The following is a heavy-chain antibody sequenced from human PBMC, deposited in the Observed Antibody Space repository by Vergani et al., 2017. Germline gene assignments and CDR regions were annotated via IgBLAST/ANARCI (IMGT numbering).Heavy chain of an antibody. Sequence: EVQLLESGGGLVQPGGSLRLSCAASGFTFSSYAMSWVRQAPGKGLVWVSRINSDGSSTNYADSVKGRFTISRDNAKNTLYLQMNSLRAEDTAVYYCARTKSYAFDIWGQGTMVTVSS. J-gene: IGHJ3*02. CDR1: GFTFSSYA. CDR2: INSDGSST. D-gene: IGHD2-8*01. CDR3: ARTKSYAFDI. V-gene: IGHV3-74*02.